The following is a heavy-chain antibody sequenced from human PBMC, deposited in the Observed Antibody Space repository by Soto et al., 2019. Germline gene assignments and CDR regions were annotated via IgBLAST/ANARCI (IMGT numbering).Heavy chain of an antibody. D-gene: IGHD3-22*01. J-gene: IGHJ4*02. CDR1: GGSFSGYY. CDR2: INHSGST. V-gene: IGHV4-34*01. CDR3: ARGRRMRFYYDSSGYYYFDY. Sequence: SETLSLTCAVYGGSFSGYYWSWIRQPPGKGLEWIGEINHSGSTNYNPSLKSRVTMSVDTSKNQFSLKLSSVTAADTAVYYCARGRRMRFYYDSSGYYYFDYWGQGTLVTVS.